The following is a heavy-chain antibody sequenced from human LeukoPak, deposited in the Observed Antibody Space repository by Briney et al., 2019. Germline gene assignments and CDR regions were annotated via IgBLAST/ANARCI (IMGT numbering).Heavy chain of an antibody. CDR3: ARRIYYDNSGYRY. D-gene: IGHD3-22*01. J-gene: IGHJ4*02. CDR2: ISSRSNTI. Sequence: GGSLRLSCAASGFTFSDYYMSWIRQAPGEGLEWISYISSRSNTIYYADSVEGRFTISRDNAKNSLYLQMNSLRAEDTAVYYCARRIYYDNSGYRYWGQGTLVTVSS. V-gene: IGHV3-11*04. CDR1: GFTFSDYY.